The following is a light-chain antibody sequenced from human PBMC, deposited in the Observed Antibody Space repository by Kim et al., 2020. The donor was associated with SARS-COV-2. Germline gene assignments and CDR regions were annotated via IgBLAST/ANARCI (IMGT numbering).Light chain of an antibody. CDR1: KLGDKY. J-gene: IGLJ2*01. CDR2: QDT. CDR3: QAWDSSTVV. Sequence: VSPGQTASITCSGDKLGDKYACWYQHKPGQSPVLVIFQDTKRPSGIPERFSGSNSGNTATLTISGTQAMDEADYYCQAWDSSTVVFGGGTQLTVL. V-gene: IGLV3-1*01.